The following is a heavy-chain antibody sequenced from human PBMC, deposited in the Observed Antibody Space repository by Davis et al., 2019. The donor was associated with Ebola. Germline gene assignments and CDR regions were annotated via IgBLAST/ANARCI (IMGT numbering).Heavy chain of an antibody. V-gene: IGHV1-69*13. CDR2: IIPMFSTA. CDR1: GGTFSSYG. J-gene: IGHJ6*02. Sequence: AASVKVSCKASGGTFSSYGISWVRQAPGQGLEWMGGIIPMFSTANYAQKFQGRVTITADESTSTAYMELSSLRSEDTAVYYCARDRSSSDYGDLFYYYYGMGVWGQGTTVTVSS. CDR3: ARDRSSSDYGDLFYYYYGMGV. D-gene: IGHD4-17*01.